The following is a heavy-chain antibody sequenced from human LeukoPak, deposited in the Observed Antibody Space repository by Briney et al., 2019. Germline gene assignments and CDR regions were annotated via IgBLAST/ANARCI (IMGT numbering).Heavy chain of an antibody. CDR2: IIPIFGTA. V-gene: IGHV1-69*05. D-gene: IGHD2-2*02. CDR1: GGTFSSYA. J-gene: IGHJ5*02. CDR3: ARDRGAEAGDIVVVPAAIGWFDP. Sequence: GASVTVSCTASGGTFSSYAISWVRQAPGQGLEWMGGIIPIFGTANYAQKFQGRVTITTDESTSTAYMELSSLRSEDTAVYYCARDRGAEAGDIVVVPAAIGWFDPWGQGTLVTVSS.